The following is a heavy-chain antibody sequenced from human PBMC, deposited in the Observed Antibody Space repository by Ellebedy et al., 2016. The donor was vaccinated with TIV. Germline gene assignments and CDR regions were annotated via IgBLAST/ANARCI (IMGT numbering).Heavy chain of an antibody. D-gene: IGHD5-24*01. CDR3: ARAVRNGYNGAHFDY. J-gene: IGHJ4*02. Sequence: GESLKISCAASGFTFSDYFMSWVRQAPGKGLEWVSFISTLSGYTHYRHSVKGRFTLFRDNAETSLYLPMSSLRAEDTAIYYCARAVRNGYNGAHFDYWGQGTLVSVSS. CDR1: GFTFSDYF. V-gene: IGHV3-11*06. CDR2: ISTLSGYT.